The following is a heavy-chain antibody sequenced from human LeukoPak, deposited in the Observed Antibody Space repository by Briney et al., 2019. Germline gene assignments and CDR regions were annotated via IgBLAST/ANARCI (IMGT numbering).Heavy chain of an antibody. CDR2: INQDGSET. Sequence: GGSLRLSCALSGFTPIHYWMTWVRQAPGKGLEWVANINQDGSETFYVDTVKGRFTISRDNAKNSVYLQMNSLRAEDTAFYYCARLGAGMHFFYLDLWGQGTLVTVSS. CDR3: ARLGAGMHFFYLDL. CDR1: GFTPIHYW. V-gene: IGHV3-7*01. D-gene: IGHD3-3*02. J-gene: IGHJ4*02.